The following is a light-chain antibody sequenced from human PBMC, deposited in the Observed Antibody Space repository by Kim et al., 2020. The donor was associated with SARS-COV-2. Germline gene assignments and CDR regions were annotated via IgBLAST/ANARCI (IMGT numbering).Light chain of an antibody. CDR2: GNS. J-gene: IGLJ1*01. CDR1: SSNIGACYD. CDR3: QSYDSSLSGYV. Sequence: RVTISSSGSSSNIGACYDVQWYQQLQGTAPKLLSYGNSNRPSGVPDRFSGSKSGTSASLAIPGLQAEDESYYYCQSYDSSLSGYVFGTGTKVTVL. V-gene: IGLV1-40*01.